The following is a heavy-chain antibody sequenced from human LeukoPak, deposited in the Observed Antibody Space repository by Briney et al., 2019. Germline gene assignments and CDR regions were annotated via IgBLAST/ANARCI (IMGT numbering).Heavy chain of an antibody. V-gene: IGHV3-23*01. CDR3: AKDGCSSTSCWTSFDY. D-gene: IGHD2-2*01. CDR2: ISGSGGST. Sequence: PGGSLRLSXAASGFTFSSYAMSWVRQAPGKGLEWVSAISGSGGSTYYADSVKGRFTISRDNSKNTLYLQMNSLRAEDTAVYYCAKDGCSSTSCWTSFDYWGQGTLVTVSS. CDR1: GFTFSSYA. J-gene: IGHJ4*02.